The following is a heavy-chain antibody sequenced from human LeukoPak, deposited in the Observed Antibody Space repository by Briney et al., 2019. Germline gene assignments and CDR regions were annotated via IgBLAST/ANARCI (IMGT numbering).Heavy chain of an antibody. J-gene: IGHJ6*04. Sequence: GGSLRLSCAASGFTFSSYSMHWVRQAPGKGLEWVAVIWYDGSNKYYADSVKGRFTISRDNSKNTLYLQMNSLRAEDTAVYYCARALISSSWRTWATYYYYGMDVWGKGTTVTVSS. CDR3: ARALISSSWRTWATYYYYGMDV. CDR1: GFTFSSYS. V-gene: IGHV3-33*01. D-gene: IGHD6-13*01. CDR2: IWYDGSNK.